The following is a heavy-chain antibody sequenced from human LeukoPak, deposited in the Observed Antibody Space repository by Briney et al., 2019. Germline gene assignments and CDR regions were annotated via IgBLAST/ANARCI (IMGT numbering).Heavy chain of an antibody. CDR2: INHSGST. CDR1: GGSFSGYY. D-gene: IGHD5-18*01. V-gene: IGHV4-34*01. CDR3: ATGGYSYGLDY. Sequence: SETLSLTCTVYGGSFSGYYWSWIRQPPGKGLEWIGEINHSGSTNYNPSLKSRVTISVDTSKNQFSLKLSSVTAADTAVYYCATGGYSYGLDYWGQGTLVTVSS. J-gene: IGHJ4*02.